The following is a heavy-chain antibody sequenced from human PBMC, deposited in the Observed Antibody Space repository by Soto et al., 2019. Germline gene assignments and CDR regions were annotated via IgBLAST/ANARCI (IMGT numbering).Heavy chain of an antibody. D-gene: IGHD3-9*01. Sequence: PSETLSLTCAVYGGSFSGYYWSWIRQPPGKGLEWIGEINHSGSTNYNPSLKSRVTISVDTSKNQFSLKLSSVTAADTAVYYCARDVLRYFDWVDYYYYGMDVWGQGTTVTVS. CDR3: ARDVLRYFDWVDYYYYGMDV. CDR1: GGSFSGYY. V-gene: IGHV4-34*01. CDR2: INHSGST. J-gene: IGHJ6*02.